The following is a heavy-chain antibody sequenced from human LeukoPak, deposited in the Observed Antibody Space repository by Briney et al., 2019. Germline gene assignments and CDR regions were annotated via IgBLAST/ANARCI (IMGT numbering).Heavy chain of an antibody. J-gene: IGHJ2*01. CDR1: GFTFSSYG. D-gene: IGHD5-12*01. Sequence: GGSLRLSCAASGFTFSSYGMNWVRQAPGKGLEWLSYISSSSSSIYYADSVKGRFTISRDNAKNSLYLQMNSLRAEDTAVYYCARVYSGSWYFDLWGRGTLVTVSS. CDR2: ISSSSSSI. V-gene: IGHV3-48*04. CDR3: ARVYSGSWYFDL.